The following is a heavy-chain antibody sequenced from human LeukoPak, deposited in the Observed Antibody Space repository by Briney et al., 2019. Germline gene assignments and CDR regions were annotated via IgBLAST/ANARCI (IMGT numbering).Heavy chain of an antibody. Sequence: SETLSLTCTVSGYSISSGYYWGWIRQPPGKGLEWIGSIYHSGSTYYNPSLKSRVTISVDTSKNQFSLKLSSVTAADTAVYYCARVGRRITISPWGPWGQGTLVTVSS. CDR2: IYHSGST. CDR1: GYSISSGYY. J-gene: IGHJ5*02. V-gene: IGHV4-38-2*02. D-gene: IGHD3-3*01. CDR3: ARVGRRITISPWGP.